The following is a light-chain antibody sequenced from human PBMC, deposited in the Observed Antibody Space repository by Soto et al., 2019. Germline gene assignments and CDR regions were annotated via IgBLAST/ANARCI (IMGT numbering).Light chain of an antibody. CDR3: SSYGGNNNYVI. V-gene: IGLV2-8*01. CDR2: EVT. J-gene: IGLJ2*01. CDR1: SSDIGAYNY. Sequence: QSVLTQPPSASGSPGQSVTISCSGTSSDIGAYNYVSWYQQHPGKAPKLLISEVTKRPSGVPDRFSGSKSGNTASLTVSGLQGDDEADYYYSSYGGNNNYVIFGGGTKVTVL.